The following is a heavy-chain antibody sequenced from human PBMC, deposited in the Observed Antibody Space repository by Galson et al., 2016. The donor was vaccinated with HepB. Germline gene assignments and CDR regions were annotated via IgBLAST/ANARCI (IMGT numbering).Heavy chain of an antibody. J-gene: IGHJ4*02. CDR2: IDWDDGK. Sequence: PALVKPTQTLTLTCTFSGFSLTTTRMRVSWIRQPPGRALEWLARIDWDDGKFYNTSLKTRLTISKDTSKSQVVLTMTNVDPVDTATYYCARTGGFDADYFAYWGQGPLFTVSS. D-gene: IGHD3-16*01. CDR3: ARTGGFDADYFAY. CDR1: GFSLTTTRMR. V-gene: IGHV2-70*04.